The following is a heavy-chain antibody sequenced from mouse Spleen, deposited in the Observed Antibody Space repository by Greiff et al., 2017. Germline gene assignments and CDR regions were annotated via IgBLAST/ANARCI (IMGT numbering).Heavy chain of an antibody. CDR2: INPSNGGT. J-gene: IGHJ4*01. CDR1: GYTFTSYW. CDR3: ARERGYFDYAMDY. V-gene: IGHV1-53*01. Sequence: VQLQQSGTELVKPGASVKLSCKASGYTFTSYWMHWVKQRPGQGLEWIGNINPSNGGTNYNEKFKSKATLTVDKSSSTAYMQLSSLTSEDSAVYYCARERGYFDYAMDYWGQGTSVTVSS. D-gene: IGHD2-3*01.